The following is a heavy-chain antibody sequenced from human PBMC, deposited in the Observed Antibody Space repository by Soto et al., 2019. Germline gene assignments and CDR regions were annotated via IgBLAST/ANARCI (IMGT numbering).Heavy chain of an antibody. CDR1: GFTFSSHG. V-gene: IGHV3-30*18. D-gene: IGHD3-22*01. CDR3: AKGEGYPSSYDSSGYYNY. CDR2: ISYDGSNK. Sequence: GGSLRLSCAASGFTFSSHGMHWVRQAPGKGLEWVAVISYDGSNKYYADSVKGRFTISRDNSKNTLYLQMNSLRAEDTAVYYCAKGEGYPSSYDSSGYYNYWGQGTLVTAPQ. J-gene: IGHJ4*02.